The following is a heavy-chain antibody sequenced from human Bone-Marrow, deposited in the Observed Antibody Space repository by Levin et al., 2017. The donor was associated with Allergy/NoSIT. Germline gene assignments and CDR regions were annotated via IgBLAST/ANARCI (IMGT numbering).Heavy chain of an antibody. Sequence: GGSLRLSCAASGFTFGDYAVNWVRQVPGKGLEWVSGISWNGGNLGYADSVRGRFTISRDNDKSTLYLQMNNLRPEVSALYFCSKDTYTSLYFHGFDVWGQGTTVTVSS. J-gene: IGHJ6*02. D-gene: IGHD3-16*01. CDR1: GFTFGDYA. V-gene: IGHV3-9*01. CDR3: SKDTYTSLYFHGFDV. CDR2: ISWNGGNL.